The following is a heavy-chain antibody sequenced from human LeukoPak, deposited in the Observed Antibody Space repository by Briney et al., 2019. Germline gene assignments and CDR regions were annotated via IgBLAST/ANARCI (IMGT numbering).Heavy chain of an antibody. D-gene: IGHD3-10*01. CDR1: GFTFSSHG. CDR3: VHGGLYYLDY. CDR2: ISGSGST. V-gene: IGHV3-23*01. J-gene: IGHJ4*02. Sequence: GGTLRLSCAASGFTFSSHGMSWVRQAPGKGLEWVSAISGSGSTYHADSVKGRFTISRGIFKNTLYLQMNSLRAEDTAVYYCVHGGLYYLDYWGQGTLVTVSS.